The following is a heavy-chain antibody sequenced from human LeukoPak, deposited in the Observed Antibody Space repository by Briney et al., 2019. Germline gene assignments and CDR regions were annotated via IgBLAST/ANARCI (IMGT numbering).Heavy chain of an antibody. CDR2: INSDGSST. Sequence: GGSLRLSCAASGFTFSSYEMNWVRQAPGKGLVWVSRINSDGSSTSYADSVKGRFTISRDNAKNTLYLQMNSLRAEDTAVYYCARDQVRSVGLDYWGQGTLVTVSS. CDR3: ARDQVRSVGLDY. J-gene: IGHJ4*02. D-gene: IGHD3-3*01. CDR1: GFTFSSYE. V-gene: IGHV3-74*01.